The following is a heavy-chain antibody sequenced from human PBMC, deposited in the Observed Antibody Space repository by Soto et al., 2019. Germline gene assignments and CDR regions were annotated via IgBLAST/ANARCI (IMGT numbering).Heavy chain of an antibody. V-gene: IGHV3-48*02. CDR2: ISSSSTTI. J-gene: IGHJ6*02. CDR1: GFTLSSYS. Sequence: EVQLVESGGGLVQPGGSLRLSCEASGFTLSSYSMNWARQAPGQGLEWVSYISSSSTTIYYADSVKGRFTTSRDNAKNSMYLQMNSLRDEDTAVYYCARDNPRSPGWDVWGQGTTVTVSS. CDR3: ARDNPRSPGWDV.